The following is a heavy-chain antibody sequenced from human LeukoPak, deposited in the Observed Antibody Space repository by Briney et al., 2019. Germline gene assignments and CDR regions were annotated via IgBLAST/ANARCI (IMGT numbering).Heavy chain of an antibody. V-gene: IGHV3-48*03. CDR1: GFTFSSYE. CDR3: ARDPVSNYVYFDY. CDR2: ISSSGSTI. J-gene: IGHJ4*02. D-gene: IGHD4-11*01. Sequence: GGSLRLSCAACGFTFSSYEMNWVRQAPGKGREWVSYISSSGSTIYYADSVKGRFTISRDNAKNSLYLQMNSLRAEDTAVYYCARDPVSNYVYFDYWGQGTLVTVSS.